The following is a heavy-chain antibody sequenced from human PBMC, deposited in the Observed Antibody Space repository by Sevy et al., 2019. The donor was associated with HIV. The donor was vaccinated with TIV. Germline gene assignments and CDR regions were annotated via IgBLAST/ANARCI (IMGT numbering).Heavy chain of an antibody. CDR1: GDSVSSNSAA. CDR2: TYYRSKWYN. V-gene: IGHV6-1*01. J-gene: IGHJ3*02. Sequence: SQTLSLTCAISGDSVSSNSAAWNWIRQSPSRGLEWLGRTYYRSKWYNDYAVSVKSRITINPDTSKNQFSLKLNSVTPEDTAVYYCARDSLRQWLVPDAFDIWGQGTMVTVSS. CDR3: ARDSLRQWLVPDAFDI. D-gene: IGHD6-19*01.